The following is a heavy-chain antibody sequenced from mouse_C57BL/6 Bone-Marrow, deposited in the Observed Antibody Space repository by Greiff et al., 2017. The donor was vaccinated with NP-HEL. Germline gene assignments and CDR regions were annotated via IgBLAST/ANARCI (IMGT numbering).Heavy chain of an antibody. V-gene: IGHV1-5*01. Sequence: EVHLVESGTVLARPGASVKMSCKTSGYTFTSYWMHWVKQRPGQGLEWIGAIYPGNSDTSYNQKFKGKAKLTAVTSASTAYMELSSLTNEDSAVYYCTRWYYGSSHYYAMDYWGQGTSVTVSS. CDR3: TRWYYGSSHYYAMDY. CDR1: GYTFTSYW. CDR2: IYPGNSDT. J-gene: IGHJ4*01. D-gene: IGHD1-1*01.